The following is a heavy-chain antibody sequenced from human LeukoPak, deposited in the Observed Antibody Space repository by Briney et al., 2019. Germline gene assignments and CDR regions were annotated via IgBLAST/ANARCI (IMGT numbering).Heavy chain of an antibody. D-gene: IGHD6-6*01. Sequence: KPSETLSLTCTVSGGSISSYYWSWIRQPPGKGLEWIGYIHYSGSTNYNPSLKSRVTISVDTSKNQFSLKLSSVTAADTAVYYCARHIAARPHGYLDYWGQGTLVTVSS. CDR2: IHYSGST. J-gene: IGHJ4*02. CDR3: ARHIAARPHGYLDY. V-gene: IGHV4-59*08. CDR1: GGSISSYY.